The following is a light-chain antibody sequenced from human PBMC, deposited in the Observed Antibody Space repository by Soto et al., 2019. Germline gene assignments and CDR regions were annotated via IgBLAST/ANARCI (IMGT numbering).Light chain of an antibody. CDR3: TSYTITSTYV. Sequence: QSALTQPASVSGSPGQSITISCTGTRSDVGGYNDVSWYQQYPGNAPKLIIYDVSNRPSGVSNRFSGSKSVNTASLTISGLQPEEEAKYHCTSYTITSTYVFGPGTKVTVL. CDR1: RSDVGGYND. J-gene: IGLJ1*01. V-gene: IGLV2-14*01. CDR2: DVS.